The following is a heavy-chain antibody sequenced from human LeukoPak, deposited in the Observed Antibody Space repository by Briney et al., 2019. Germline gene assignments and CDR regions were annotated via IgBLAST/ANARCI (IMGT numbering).Heavy chain of an antibody. V-gene: IGHV4-61*02. CDR3: ARDRSRAGRSSWYSWGANYYMDV. J-gene: IGHJ6*03. Sequence: KPSETLSLTCTVSGGSISSSSYYWGWIRQPAGKGLEWIGRIYTSGSTNYNPSLKSRVTMSVDTSKNQFSLKLSSVTAADTAVYYCARDRSRAGRSSWYSWGANYYMDVWGKGTTVTISS. CDR2: IYTSGST. CDR1: GGSISSSSYY. D-gene: IGHD6-13*01.